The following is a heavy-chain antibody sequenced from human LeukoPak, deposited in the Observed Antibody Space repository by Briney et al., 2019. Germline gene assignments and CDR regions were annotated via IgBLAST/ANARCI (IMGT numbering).Heavy chain of an antibody. CDR1: GFTFSSYG. CDR2: ISYDGSNK. J-gene: IGHJ4*02. D-gene: IGHD3-10*01. CDR3: AKVDARDYYGSGSSTEAFDY. Sequence: PGGSLRLSCAASGFTFSSYGMHWVRQAPGKGLEWVAVISYDGSNKYYADSVKGRFTISGDNSKNTLYLQMNSLRAEDTAVYYCAKVDARDYYGSGSSTEAFDYWGQGTLVTVSS. V-gene: IGHV3-30*18.